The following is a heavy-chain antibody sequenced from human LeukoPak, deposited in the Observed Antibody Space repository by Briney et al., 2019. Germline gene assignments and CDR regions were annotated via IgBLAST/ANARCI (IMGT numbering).Heavy chain of an antibody. CDR3: ARGGTYDI. J-gene: IGHJ3*02. CDR2: MKQDGSQK. V-gene: IGHV3-7*01. CDR1: GFTLSMYW. Sequence: SGGSLRLSCVASGFTLSMYWMTWFRQAPGNGLEWVANMKQDGSQKNYVDSVKGRFTISRDNAKKSLYLQMNSLRGEDTAVYYCARGGTYDIWGQGTRVTVSS.